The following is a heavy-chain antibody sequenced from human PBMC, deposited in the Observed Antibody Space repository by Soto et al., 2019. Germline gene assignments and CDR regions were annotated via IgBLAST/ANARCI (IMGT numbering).Heavy chain of an antibody. CDR3: ARLNGSWQSWFYP. J-gene: IGHJ5*02. CDR1: GGSISSDDFY. CDR2: IYYSGNT. Sequence: SETLSLTCTVSGGSISSDDFYWSWIRQHPGKGLEWIGYIYYSGNTYYNPSLKSRVTILVDTSKSQFSLKLSSVTAADTAVYYCARLNGSWQSWFYPRGQGTLVTVSA. V-gene: IGHV4-31*03. D-gene: IGHD6-13*01.